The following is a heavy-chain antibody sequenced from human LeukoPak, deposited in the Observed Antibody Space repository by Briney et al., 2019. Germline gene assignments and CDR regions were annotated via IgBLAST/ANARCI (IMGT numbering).Heavy chain of an antibody. J-gene: IGHJ4*02. CDR1: GFTFSSYA. CDR2: ISYDGSNK. V-gene: IGHV3-30-3*01. D-gene: IGHD3-16*02. Sequence: GGSLRLSCAASGFTFSSYAMHWVRQAPGKGLEWVAVISYDGSNKYYADSVKGRFTISRDNSKNTLYLQMNSLRAEDTAVYYCARDLMGVIPIYYFDYWGQGTLVTVSS. CDR3: ARDLMGVIPIYYFDY.